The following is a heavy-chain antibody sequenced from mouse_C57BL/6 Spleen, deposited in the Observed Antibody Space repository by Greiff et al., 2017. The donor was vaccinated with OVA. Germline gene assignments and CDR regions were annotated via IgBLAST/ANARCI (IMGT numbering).Heavy chain of an antibody. V-gene: IGHV1-82*01. J-gene: IGHJ1*03. CDR2: IYPGDGDT. CDR1: GYAFSSSW. Sequence: VKLQESGPELVKPGASVKISCKASGYAFSSSWMNWVKQRPGKGLEWIGRIYPGDGDTNYNGKFKGKATLTADKSSSTAYMQLSSLTSEDSAVYFCARSGSSPNWYFDGWGTGTTVTVSS. CDR3: ARSGSSPNWYFDG. D-gene: IGHD1-1*01.